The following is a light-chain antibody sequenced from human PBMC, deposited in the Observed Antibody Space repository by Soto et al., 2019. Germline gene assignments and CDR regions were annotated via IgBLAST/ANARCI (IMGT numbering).Light chain of an antibody. CDR3: QQTYSFPWT. CDR1: QSISTY. J-gene: IGKJ1*01. CDR2: AAS. Sequence: DIQMTQSPSSLSASVGGRVTITCRASQSISTYLNWYQQKPGRAPKVLIYAASRLQSGVPSRFSGGGSGTDFSLTISSLQPEDFATYYCQQTYSFPWTFGQGTKVEI. V-gene: IGKV1-39*01.